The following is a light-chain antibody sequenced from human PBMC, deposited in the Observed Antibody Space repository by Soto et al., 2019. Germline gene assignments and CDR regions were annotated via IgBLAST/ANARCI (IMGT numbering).Light chain of an antibody. CDR2: EVT. CDR1: SSDVGGYKF. Sequence: QSALTQPPSASGSPGQSVTISCTGTSSDVGGYKFVSWYQQHPGKPPKLLIYEVTQRPSGVPDRFSGSKSGNTAPLTVSGLQAEDDADYYCSSYAGSNMGVFGTGTKLTVL. J-gene: IGLJ1*01. CDR3: SSYAGSNMGV. V-gene: IGLV2-8*01.